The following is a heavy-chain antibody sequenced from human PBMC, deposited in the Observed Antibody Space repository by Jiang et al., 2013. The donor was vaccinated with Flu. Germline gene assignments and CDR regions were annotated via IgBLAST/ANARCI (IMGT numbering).Heavy chain of an antibody. CDR2: IPSSGSS. V-gene: IGHV4-4*09. D-gene: IGHD4-11*01. Sequence: PGLVKPSETLSLTCTVSDGSIGGHFWTWVRQPPGKGLEWIGHIPSSGSSDYNPSLKSRVRMSLDTSKKQFSLELRSVTAADTAVYYCARADYSKMDVWGKGTTVSVSS. CDR1: DGSIGGHF. J-gene: IGHJ6*04. CDR3: ARADYSKMDV.